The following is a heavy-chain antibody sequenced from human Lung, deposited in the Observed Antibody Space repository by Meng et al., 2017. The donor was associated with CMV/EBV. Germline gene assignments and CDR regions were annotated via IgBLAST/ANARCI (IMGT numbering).Heavy chain of an antibody. CDR1: GFTFDDYA. D-gene: IGHD3-16*01. V-gene: IGHV3-9*01. CDR3: AKGSDFRSHYYDGMDV. J-gene: IGHJ6*02. CDR2: ITWNSGTI. Sequence: GGSLRLXCAASGFTFDDYAMHWVRQAPGKGLEWVSGITWNSGTIVYADSVKSRFTISRDNAKSSLFLQMNSLRAEDTALYYCAKGSDFRSHYYDGMDVWGQGTTVTVSS.